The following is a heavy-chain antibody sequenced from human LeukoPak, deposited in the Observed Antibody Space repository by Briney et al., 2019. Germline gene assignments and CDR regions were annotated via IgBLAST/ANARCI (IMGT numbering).Heavy chain of an antibody. CDR2: TSYNGNT. V-gene: IGHV1-18*04. J-gene: IGHJ4*02. CDR1: GYTFSNYG. CDR3: GRHSGSGWQALGY. D-gene: IGHD6-19*01. Sequence: ASVKVSCKASGYTFSNYGISWVRQAPGLGLEWMGWTSYNGNTNYAQKFQDRVTMTTDTSTTTAYMELRSPESDDTAVYYCGRHSGSGWQALGYWGQGTLVTVSS.